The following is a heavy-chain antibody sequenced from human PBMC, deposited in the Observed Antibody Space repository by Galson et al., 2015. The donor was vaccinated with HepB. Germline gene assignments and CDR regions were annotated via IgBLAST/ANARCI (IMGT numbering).Heavy chain of an antibody. CDR2: IDPSDSYT. CDR3: AREVVLADEFGRNDAFDI. CDR1: GYSFTSYW. V-gene: IGHV5-10-1*01. J-gene: IGHJ3*02. D-gene: IGHD2-15*01. Sequence: QSGAEVKKPGESLRISCKGSGYSFTSYWISWVRQMPGKGLEWMGRIDPSDSYTNYSPSFQGHVTISADKSISTAYLQWSSLKASDTAVYYCAREVVLADEFGRNDAFDIWGQGTMVTVSS.